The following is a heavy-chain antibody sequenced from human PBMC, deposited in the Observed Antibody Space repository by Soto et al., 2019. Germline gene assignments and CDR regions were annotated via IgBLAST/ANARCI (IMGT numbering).Heavy chain of an antibody. J-gene: IGHJ4*02. CDR1: GYTFTRYD. CDR2: MNPNSGNT. D-gene: IGHD7-27*01. CDR3: ARGFPTWVHEY. Sequence: ASVKISCKASGYTFTRYDINWVRQATGQGLEWMGWMNPNSGNTGYAQKFQGRVTMTRNTSIRTAYMEMSSLRSEDPAVYYCARGFPTWVHEYWGQGTLVTVSS. V-gene: IGHV1-8*01.